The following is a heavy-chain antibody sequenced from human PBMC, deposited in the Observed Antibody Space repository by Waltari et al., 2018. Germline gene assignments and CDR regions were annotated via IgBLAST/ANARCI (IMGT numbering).Heavy chain of an antibody. Sequence: QVQLVQSGAEVKKPGSSVQVSCKASGGTFSSYAISWVRQAPGQGLEWMGGIIPILGIANYAQKFQGRVTITADKSTSTAYMELSSLRSEDTAVYYCARSFSSGWVLDYWGQGTLVTVSS. CDR1: GGTFSSYA. D-gene: IGHD6-19*01. J-gene: IGHJ4*02. CDR2: IIPILGIA. CDR3: ARSFSSGWVLDY. V-gene: IGHV1-69*10.